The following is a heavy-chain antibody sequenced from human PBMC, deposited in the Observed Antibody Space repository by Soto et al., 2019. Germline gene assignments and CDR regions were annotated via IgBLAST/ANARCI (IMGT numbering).Heavy chain of an antibody. D-gene: IGHD3-16*01. CDR2: TSYDGNNK. J-gene: IGHJ4*02. Sequence: QVQLVESGGGVVQPGTSLRLSCAASGFRFKSFFMHWVPQAPGKGLEWVAFTSYDGNNKDYGDSVKGRFTVSRDNSQNTLHLQMDFLRPEDTALYYCARWGTTGGFDLWGQGTLVSVSS. CDR3: ARWGTTGGFDL. CDR1: GFRFKSFF. V-gene: IGHV3-30*19.